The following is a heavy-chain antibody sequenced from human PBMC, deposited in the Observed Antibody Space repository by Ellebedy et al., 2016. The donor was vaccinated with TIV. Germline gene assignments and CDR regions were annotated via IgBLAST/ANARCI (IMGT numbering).Heavy chain of an antibody. CDR1: GGSVSSTRYY. CDR3: ARTDPWQPIDD. V-gene: IGHV4-39*01. CDR2: VYYSGSP. J-gene: IGHJ4*02. D-gene: IGHD2-21*02. Sequence: MPSETLSLTFSVSGGSVSSTRYYWAWIRQPPGKGLEYIGRVYYSGSPYYNPSFKSRVTLSADTSKNQFSLNLRTVTAADTAVYYCARTDPWQPIDDWGQGILVSVSS.